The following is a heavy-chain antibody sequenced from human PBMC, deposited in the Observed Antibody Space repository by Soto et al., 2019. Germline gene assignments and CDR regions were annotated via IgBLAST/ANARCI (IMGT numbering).Heavy chain of an antibody. D-gene: IGHD3-3*01. CDR2: INHSGST. CDR3: ASTYYDFWSGYSPKYYLDF. V-gene: IGHV4-34*01. CDR1: GGSFSGYY. J-gene: IGHJ4*02. Sequence: SETLSLTCAVYGGSFSGYYWSWIRQPPGKGLEWIGEINHSGSTNYNPSLKSRVAISVDRSKNQFSLKLSSVTAADTAVYYCASTYYDFWSGYSPKYYLDFWGQGALVTVSS.